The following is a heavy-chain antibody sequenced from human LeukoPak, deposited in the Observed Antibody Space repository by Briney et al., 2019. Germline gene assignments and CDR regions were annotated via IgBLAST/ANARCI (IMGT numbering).Heavy chain of an antibody. D-gene: IGHD5-24*01. V-gene: IGHV4-4*07. CDR3: AREPVEMATIEGCWFDP. CDR2: IYTSGST. Sequence: KPSETLSLTCTVSGGSISSYYWSWIRQPPGKGLEWIGRIYTSGSTNYNPSLKSRVTMSVDTSKNQFSLKLSSVTAADTAVYYCAREPVEMATIEGCWFDPWGQGTLVTVSS. J-gene: IGHJ5*02. CDR1: GGSISSYY.